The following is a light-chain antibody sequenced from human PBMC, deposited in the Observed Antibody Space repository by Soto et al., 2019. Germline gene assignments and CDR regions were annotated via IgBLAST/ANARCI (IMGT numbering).Light chain of an antibody. CDR2: DAS. CDR3: QQRVNWPLFT. Sequence: EIVLTQFPATLSLSPGERAILSCRASQSVDIYLAWYQQKPGQAPRLLIYDASNRATGVPDRFSGRGSGTDFTLTISSLEPEDFAVYYCQQRVNWPLFTFGPGTKVDIK. J-gene: IGKJ3*01. CDR1: QSVDIY. V-gene: IGKV3-11*01.